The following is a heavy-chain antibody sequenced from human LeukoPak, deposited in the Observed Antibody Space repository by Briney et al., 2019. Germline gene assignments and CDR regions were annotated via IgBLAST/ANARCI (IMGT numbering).Heavy chain of an antibody. CDR2: ISAYNGNT. V-gene: IGHV1-18*01. J-gene: IGHJ4*02. CDR3: ARGRYYYDSSGYRPLRY. Sequence: ASVKVSCKASGGTFSSYAISWVRQAPGQGLEWMGWISAYNGNTNYAQKLQGRVTMTTDTSTSTAYMELRSLRSDDTAVYYCARGRYYYDSSGYRPLRYWGQGTLVTVSS. D-gene: IGHD3-22*01. CDR1: GGTFSSYA.